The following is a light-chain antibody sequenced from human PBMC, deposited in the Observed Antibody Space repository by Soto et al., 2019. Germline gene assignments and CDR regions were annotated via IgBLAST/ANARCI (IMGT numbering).Light chain of an antibody. CDR3: QQYGSSPLT. CDR1: QSVSSSY. CDR2: GAS. J-gene: IGKJ4*01. Sequence: EIVLTQSPGTLSLSPGERPTLSCRASQSVSSSYLTWYQQKHGQAHRXXIYGASSRATGIPDRFSGSGSGTDLTLTISRLEPEDFEVYYCQQYGSSPLTFGGGTKVDI. V-gene: IGKV3-20*01.